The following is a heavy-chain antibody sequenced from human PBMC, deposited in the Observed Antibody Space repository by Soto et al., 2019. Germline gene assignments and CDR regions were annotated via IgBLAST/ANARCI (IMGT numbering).Heavy chain of an antibody. CDR2: IYHSGST. CDR1: GGSISSSNW. Sequence: LSLTCAVSGGSISSSNWWSWVRQPPGKGLEWIGEIYHSGSTNYNPSLKSRVTISVDKSKNQFSLKLSSVTAADTAVYYCARGGSSSFLYYYYYGMDVWGQGTTVTAP. J-gene: IGHJ6*02. CDR3: ARGGSSSFLYYYYYGMDV. D-gene: IGHD6-6*01. V-gene: IGHV4-4*02.